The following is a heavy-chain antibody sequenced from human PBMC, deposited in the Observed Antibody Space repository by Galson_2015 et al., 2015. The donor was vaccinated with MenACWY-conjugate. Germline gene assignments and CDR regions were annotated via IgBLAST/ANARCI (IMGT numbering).Heavy chain of an antibody. V-gene: IGHV4-4*07. CDR3: AREVLLDVGRFFDY. D-gene: IGHD2-15*01. J-gene: IGHJ4*02. CDR2: SSTAGSS. CDR1: GGSIRSYY. Sequence: ETLSLTCNVSGGSIRSYYWTWIRQPPGRGLERIGYSSTAGSSEYNPSLKSRVTMSVDTAKNQVSLRLTSVTAADTAIYYCAREVLLDVGRFFDYWGQGILVTVSA.